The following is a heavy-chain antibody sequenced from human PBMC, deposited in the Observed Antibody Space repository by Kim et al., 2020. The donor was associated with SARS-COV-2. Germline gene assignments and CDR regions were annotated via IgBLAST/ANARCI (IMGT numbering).Heavy chain of an antibody. CDR2: DGGTR. Sequence: GGSLRLSCSPSGFSFKNYGMHWVRQAPAKGLEWVAHDGGTRDYGDSVRGRFTISRDNSKNTLYLQMNSLRAEDTGIYYCVRDKDWCFDLWGRGTLVTVSS. J-gene: IGHJ2*01. CDR1: GFSFKNYG. V-gene: IGHV3-33*01. CDR3: VRDKDWCFDL.